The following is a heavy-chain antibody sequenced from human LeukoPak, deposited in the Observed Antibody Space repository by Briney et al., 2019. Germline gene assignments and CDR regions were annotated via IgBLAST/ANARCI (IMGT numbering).Heavy chain of an antibody. D-gene: IGHD3-3*01. CDR3: ARPSVGYDFWSGYLYYFDY. Sequence: ASVKVSCKASGYTFTSYDIHWVRQATGQGLEWMGWMNPNSGNTSYAQEFQGRVTITRTTSTSTAYMELSSLRSEDTAVYYCARPSVGYDFWSGYLYYFDYWGQGTLVTVSS. V-gene: IGHV1-8*03. CDR1: GYTFTSYD. J-gene: IGHJ4*02. CDR2: MNPNSGNT.